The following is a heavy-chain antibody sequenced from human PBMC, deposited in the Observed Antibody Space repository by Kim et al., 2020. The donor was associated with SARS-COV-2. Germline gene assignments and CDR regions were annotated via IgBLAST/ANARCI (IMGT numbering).Heavy chain of an antibody. Sequence: GGSLRLSCAASGFTFSSYGMHWVRQAPGKGLEWVAVISYDGSNKYYADSVKGRFTISRDNSKNTLYLQMNSLRAEDTAVYYCAKDERLGKYDYGDYDPYYYYGMDVWGQGTTVTVSS. CDR1: GFTFSSYG. V-gene: IGHV3-30*18. J-gene: IGHJ6*02. D-gene: IGHD4-17*01. CDR3: AKDERLGKYDYGDYDPYYYYGMDV. CDR2: ISYDGSNK.